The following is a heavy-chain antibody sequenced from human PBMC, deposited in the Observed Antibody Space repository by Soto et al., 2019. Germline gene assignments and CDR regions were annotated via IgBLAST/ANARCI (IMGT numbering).Heavy chain of an antibody. Sequence: ASVKVSCKASGYTFTIYAMHWVRQAPGQRLEWMGWINAGNGNTKYSQKFQGRVTMTEDTSTDTAYMELSSLRSEDTAVYYCATGDYGDYVCAFDIWGQGTMVTVSS. J-gene: IGHJ3*02. CDR3: ATGDYGDYVCAFDI. D-gene: IGHD4-17*01. CDR2: INAGNGNT. CDR1: GYTFTIYA. V-gene: IGHV1-3*01.